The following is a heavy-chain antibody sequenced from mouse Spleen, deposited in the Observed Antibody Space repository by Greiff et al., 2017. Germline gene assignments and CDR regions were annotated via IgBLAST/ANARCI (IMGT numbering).Heavy chain of an antibody. CDR2: IHPNSGST. V-gene: IGHV1-64*01. CDR3: ARGDSNYDAMDY. CDR1: GYTFTSYW. J-gene: IGHJ4*01. Sequence: QVQLKQPGAELVKPGASVKLSCKASGYTFTSYWMHWVKQRPGQGLEWIGMIHPNSGSTNYNEKFKSKATLTVDKSSSTAYMQLSSLTSEDSAVYYCARGDSNYDAMDYWGQGTSVTVSS. D-gene: IGHD2-5*01.